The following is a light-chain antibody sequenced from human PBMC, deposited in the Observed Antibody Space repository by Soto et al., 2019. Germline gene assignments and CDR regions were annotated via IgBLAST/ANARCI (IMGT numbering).Light chain of an antibody. V-gene: IGLV2-8*01. CDR3: SSYVGTNSYV. CDR1: SSDVGGYNY. J-gene: IGLJ1*01. CDR2: EVY. Sequence: QSVLTQPPSASGSPGQSVTISCTGTSSDVGGYNYVSWYQHHPGKAPKLIIYEVYKRPSGVPDRFSGSKSGNTAALTVSGLQAEDEAECYCSSYVGTNSYVFGTGTKVTDL.